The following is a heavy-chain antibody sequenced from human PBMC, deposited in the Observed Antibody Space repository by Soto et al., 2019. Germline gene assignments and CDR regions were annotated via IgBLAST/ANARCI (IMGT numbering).Heavy chain of an antibody. Sequence: QVQLVESGGGVVQPGRSLRLSCAASGFTFSSYAMHWVRQAPGKGLEWVAVISYDGSNKYYADSVKGRFTISRDNSKNTLYLQMNSLRAEDTAVYYCARDSYAFDIWGQGTMVTVSS. CDR2: ISYDGSNK. J-gene: IGHJ3*02. V-gene: IGHV3-30-3*01. CDR1: GFTFSSYA. CDR3: ARDSYAFDI.